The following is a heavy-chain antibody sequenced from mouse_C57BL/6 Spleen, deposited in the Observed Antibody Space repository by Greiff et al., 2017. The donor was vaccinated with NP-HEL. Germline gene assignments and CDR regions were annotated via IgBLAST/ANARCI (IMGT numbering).Heavy chain of an antibody. D-gene: IGHD1-1*01. V-gene: IGHV1-61*01. Sequence: VQLQQPGAELVRPGSSVKLSCKASGYTFTSYWMDWVKQRPGQGLEWIGNIYPSDSETHYNQKFKDKATLTVDKSSSTAYMQLSSLTSEDSAVYYCARYGYGSTAWFAYWGQGTLVTVSA. CDR1: GYTFTSYW. CDR3: ARYGYGSTAWFAY. J-gene: IGHJ3*01. CDR2: IYPSDSET.